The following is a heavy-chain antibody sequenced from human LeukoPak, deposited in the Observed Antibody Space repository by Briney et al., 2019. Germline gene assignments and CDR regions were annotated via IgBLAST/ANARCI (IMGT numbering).Heavy chain of an antibody. CDR3: ARREDSSGYYFIFDY. CDR2: ISAYNGNT. Sequence: ASVKVSCKASGYTFTSYGISWVRQAPGQGLEWMGWISAYNGNTNYAQKLQGRVTMTTDTSTSTAYMELRSLRSDDTAVYYCARREDSSGYYFIFDYWGQGTLVTVSS. D-gene: IGHD3-22*01. J-gene: IGHJ4*02. CDR1: GYTFTSYG. V-gene: IGHV1-18*01.